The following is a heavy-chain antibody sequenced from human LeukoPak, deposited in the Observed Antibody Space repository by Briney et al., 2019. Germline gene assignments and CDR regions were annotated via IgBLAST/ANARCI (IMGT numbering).Heavy chain of an antibody. Sequence: GGPLRLSCAASGFTFSRHWMSWVRQAPGKGLEWVANIKEDGSEKHYVDSVKGRFIISRDNAKNSLYLQMNSLRAEDTAVYYCARVYYDYIWGSYRPNFFDPWGQGTLVTVSS. V-gene: IGHV3-7*01. CDR2: IKEDGSEK. D-gene: IGHD3-16*02. J-gene: IGHJ5*02. CDR1: GFTFSRHW. CDR3: ARVYYDYIWGSYRPNFFDP.